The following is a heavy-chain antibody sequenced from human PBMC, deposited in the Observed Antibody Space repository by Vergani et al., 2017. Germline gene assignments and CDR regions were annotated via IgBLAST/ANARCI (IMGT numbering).Heavy chain of an antibody. D-gene: IGHD2-2*01. V-gene: IGHV4-30-4*08. CDR1: GGSISSGDYY. J-gene: IGHJ6*03. CDR2: IYYSGST. CDR3: ARLIRDCSSTSCYLYYYYYMDV. Sequence: QVQLQESGPGLVKPSQTLSLTCTVSGGSISSGDYYWSWIRQPPGKGLEWIGYIYYSGSTYYNPSLKSRVTISVDTSKNQFSLKLSSVTAADTAVYYCARLIRDCSSTSCYLYYYYYMDVWGKGTTVTVSS.